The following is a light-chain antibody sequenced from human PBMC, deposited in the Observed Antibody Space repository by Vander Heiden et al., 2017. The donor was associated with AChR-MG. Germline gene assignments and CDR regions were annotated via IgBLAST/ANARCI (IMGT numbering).Light chain of an antibody. CDR3: QQYGSSPLT. J-gene: IGKJ4*01. CDR1: QSGSSSY. Sequence: MVLTQSPGTLSVSTGERATLSCRASQSGSSSYLAWDQQKPGQAPRLLIEGASRFSGSGAGTDVTLTNSRLEPEDFAVYYCQQYGSSPLTFGGGTKVEIK. CDR2: GAS. V-gene: IGKV3-20*01.